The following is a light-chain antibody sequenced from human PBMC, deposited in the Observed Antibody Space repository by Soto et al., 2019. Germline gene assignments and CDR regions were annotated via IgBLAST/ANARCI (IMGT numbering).Light chain of an antibody. CDR1: SSNIGSNY. J-gene: IGLJ1*01. CDR3: AAWDDSLSGRWV. Sequence: QSVLTQPPSASGTPGQRGTISCSGSSSNIGSNYVYWYQQLPGTAPKLLIYSNNQRPSGVPDRFSGSKSGTSASLAISGLRSEDEADYYCAAWDDSLSGRWVFGTGTKVTVL. CDR2: SNN. V-gene: IGLV1-47*02.